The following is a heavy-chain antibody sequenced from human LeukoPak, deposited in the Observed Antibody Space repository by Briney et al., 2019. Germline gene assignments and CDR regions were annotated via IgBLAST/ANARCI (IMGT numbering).Heavy chain of an antibody. CDR2: IKEDGSEK. D-gene: IGHD6-19*01. J-gene: IGHJ4*02. V-gene: IGHV3-7*03. CDR3: ARGYSSGWHGY. CDR1: GFTFSNYW. Sequence: PGGSLRLSCAASGFTFSNYWMTWVRQAPGKGLEWVANIKEDGSEKYYVDSVKGRFTISRDNAKNSLSLQMNSLRAEDTAVYYCARGYSSGWHGYWGQGTLVTVSS.